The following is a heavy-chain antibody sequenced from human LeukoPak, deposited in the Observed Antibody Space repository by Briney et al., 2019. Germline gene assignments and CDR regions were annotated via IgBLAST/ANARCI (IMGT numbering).Heavy chain of an antibody. CDR3: VPRKEWSCYMDV. D-gene: IGHD3-3*01. CDR1: GFTFSSYV. V-gene: IGHV3-30*04. Sequence: GGSLRLSCAASGFTFSSYVMHWVRQAPGKGLEWVAIISYDGSNEYYADSVKGRFTISRDNSKNTLYLQMNSLRAEDTAVYYCVPRKEWSCYMDVWGKGTTVTVSS. CDR2: ISYDGSNE. J-gene: IGHJ6*03.